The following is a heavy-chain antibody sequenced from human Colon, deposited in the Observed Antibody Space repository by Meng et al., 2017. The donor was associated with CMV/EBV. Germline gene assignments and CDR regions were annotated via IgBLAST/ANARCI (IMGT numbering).Heavy chain of an antibody. D-gene: IGHD1-14*01. J-gene: IGHJ4*02. CDR3: ARGMVSKPFDY. Sequence: CTGSGYPFTTHWFGWVRQMPGQGLEWMGIIFPGDSDTRYSPSFQGQVTISADKSISTAYLQWSSLKASDTAMYYCARGMVSKPFDYWGQGTLVTVSS. CDR1: GYPFTTHW. CDR2: IFPGDSDT. V-gene: IGHV5-51*01.